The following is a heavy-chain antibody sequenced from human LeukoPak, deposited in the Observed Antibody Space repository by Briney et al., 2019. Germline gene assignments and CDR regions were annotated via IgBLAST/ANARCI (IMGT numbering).Heavy chain of an antibody. D-gene: IGHD3-22*01. Sequence: GASVKVSCKASGGTFTSYTISWVRQAPGQGLEWMGRIIPVFGEANYEQKFQGRVTISADKSTNTAYMELSSLRSEDTAVYYCAGGAGITLIAADFWGQGTLVTVSS. J-gene: IGHJ4*02. CDR2: IIPVFGEA. V-gene: IGHV1-69*08. CDR3: AGGAGITLIAADF. CDR1: GGTFTSYT.